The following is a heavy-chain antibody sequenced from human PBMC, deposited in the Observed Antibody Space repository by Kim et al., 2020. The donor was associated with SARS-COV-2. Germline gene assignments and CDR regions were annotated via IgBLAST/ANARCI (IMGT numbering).Heavy chain of an antibody. CDR2: SGGST. CDR3: ARRQQRV. D-gene: IGHD6-13*01. J-gene: IGHJ4*02. Sequence: SGGSTYYADSVKGRFTISRDNSKNTLYLQMNSLRAEDTAVYYCARRQQRVWGQGTLVTVSS. V-gene: IGHV3-66*01.